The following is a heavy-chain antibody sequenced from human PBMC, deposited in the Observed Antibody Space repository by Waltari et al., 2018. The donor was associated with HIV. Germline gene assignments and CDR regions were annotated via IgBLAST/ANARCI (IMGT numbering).Heavy chain of an antibody. CDR1: RFTFSNYE. D-gene: IGHD2-21*02. CDR2: ISGSGSTI. J-gene: IGHJ3*01. Sequence: EVQLVESGGGAVQPGGCLRLYCVASRFTFSNYEMHRFRQAPGKDLEWISYISGSGSTIYYSDSVKGRFTISRDNAKNSLYLRMNYLTAEDTAIYYCARDGHHGVTKRGNAFDLWGQGTMVTVSP. V-gene: IGHV3-48*03. CDR3: ARDGHHGVTKRGNAFDL.